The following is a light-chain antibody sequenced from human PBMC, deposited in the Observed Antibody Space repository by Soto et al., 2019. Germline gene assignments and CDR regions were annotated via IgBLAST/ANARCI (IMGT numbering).Light chain of an antibody. CDR2: DVS. J-gene: IGLJ1*01. CDR1: SSDVGDYNF. Sequence: QSALTQPASVSGSPGQSITISCTGTSSDVGDYNFVSWYQQRPGKAPKLMIYDVSNRPSGVSNRFSGSKSGNTASLTISGLQAEDEADYYCSSYTSSITRYVFGTGTKVTVL. V-gene: IGLV2-14*01. CDR3: SSYTSSITRYV.